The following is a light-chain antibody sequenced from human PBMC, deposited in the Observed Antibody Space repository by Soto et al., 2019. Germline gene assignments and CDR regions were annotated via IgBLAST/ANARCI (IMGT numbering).Light chain of an antibody. J-gene: IGLJ2*01. Sequence: SSELPQSHLVYVSHGQTVLITCSGDELGNRYSCWYQQRPGQSPVLVMYLDSQQPSGIPERFSGSNSGNTAILTISGTQALDEADYDGQAWDSNTGVFGGGTKLTVL. CDR2: LDS. CDR3: QAWDSNTGV. V-gene: IGLV3-1*01. CDR1: ELGNRY.